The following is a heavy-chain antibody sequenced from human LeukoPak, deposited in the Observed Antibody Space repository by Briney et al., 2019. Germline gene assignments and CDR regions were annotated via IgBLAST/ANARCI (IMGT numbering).Heavy chain of an antibody. CDR3: ARDPWGTVAAFDI. D-gene: IGHD4-23*01. CDR2: ISSSGSTI. CDR1: GFTFSDYY. V-gene: IGHV3-11*01. J-gene: IGHJ3*02. Sequence: GGSLRLSCAASGFTFSDYYMSWIRQAPGKGLEWVSYISSSGSTIYYADSVKGRFTISRDNAKNSLYLQMNSLRAEDPAVYYCARDPWGTVAAFDIWGQGTMVTVSS.